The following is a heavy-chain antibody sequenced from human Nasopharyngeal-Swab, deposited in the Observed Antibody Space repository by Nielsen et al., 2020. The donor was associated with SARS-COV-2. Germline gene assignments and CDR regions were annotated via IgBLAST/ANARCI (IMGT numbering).Heavy chain of an antibody. CDR1: GGSISSSSYY. Sequence: SETLSLTCTVSGGSISSSSYYWGWIRQPPGKGLEWIGSIYYSGSTNYNPSLKSRVTISVDTSKNQFSLKLSSVTAADTAVYYCARGLFLYYYGSGSGGSYDYWGQGTLVTVSS. CDR2: IYYSGST. D-gene: IGHD3-10*01. V-gene: IGHV4-39*07. J-gene: IGHJ4*02. CDR3: ARGLFLYYYGSGSGGSYDY.